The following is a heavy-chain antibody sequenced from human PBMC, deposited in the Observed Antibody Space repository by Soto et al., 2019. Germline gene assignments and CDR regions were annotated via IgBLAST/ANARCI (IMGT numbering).Heavy chain of an antibody. J-gene: IGHJ6*02. D-gene: IGHD5-18*01. CDR1: GYTFSTYD. V-gene: IGHV1-8*01. Sequence: QVQLVQSGAEVKEPGASVKVSCKASGYTFSTYDVNWVRQATGQGLEWMGWMSPNSGNTGYAQKFQGRDTMNRDTSIITGYMELSSLRSEDTAGYYCARVVTGGVCVWGQGTTVIVSS. CDR2: MSPNSGNT. CDR3: ARVVTGGVCV.